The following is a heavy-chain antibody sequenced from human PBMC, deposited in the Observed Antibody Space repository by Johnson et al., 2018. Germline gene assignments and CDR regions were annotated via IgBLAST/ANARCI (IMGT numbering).Heavy chain of an antibody. V-gene: IGHV3-21*01. D-gene: IGHD3-22*01. J-gene: IGHJ3*02. CDR3: ARVGLPYYYDSSPAFDI. Sequence: EVQLVETGGGLVKPGGSLRLSCAASGFTFSSYSMNWVRQAPGKGLEWVSSISSSSSYIYYADSVKGRFTISRDNAKNSLYLQMNSLRAEDTAVYYCARVGLPYYYDSSPAFDIWGQGTMVTVSS. CDR1: GFTFSSYS. CDR2: ISSSSSYI.